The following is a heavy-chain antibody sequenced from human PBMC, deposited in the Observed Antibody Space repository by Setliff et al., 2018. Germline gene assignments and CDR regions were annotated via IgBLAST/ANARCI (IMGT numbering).Heavy chain of an antibody. V-gene: IGHV5-51*01. CDR3: ARHRVGNSGYAIPILDF. Sequence: RGESLKISCKASGYSFTDYWIAWVRQMPGKGLEWMGIIYPSNSNIKYSPSFEAQITFSVDKSITTAYLQWSSLKASDTAIYYCARHRVGNSGYAIPILDFWGQGARVTVSS. CDR2: IYPSNSNI. J-gene: IGHJ4*02. CDR1: GYSFTDYW. D-gene: IGHD5-12*01.